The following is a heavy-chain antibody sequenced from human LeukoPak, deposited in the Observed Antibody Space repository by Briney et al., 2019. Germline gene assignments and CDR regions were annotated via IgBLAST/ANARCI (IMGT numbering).Heavy chain of an antibody. V-gene: IGHV3-23*01. CDR2: ISGSGGST. CDR3: ARLPTYCGGDCYSFLDY. Sequence: GGSLRLSCAASGFTFSSYAMSWVRQAPGKGLEWVSAISGSGGSTYYADSVKGRFTISRDNSKNTLYLQMNSLRAEDTAVYYCARLPTYCGGDCYSFLDYWGQGTLVTVSS. D-gene: IGHD2-21*02. CDR1: GFTFSSYA. J-gene: IGHJ4*02.